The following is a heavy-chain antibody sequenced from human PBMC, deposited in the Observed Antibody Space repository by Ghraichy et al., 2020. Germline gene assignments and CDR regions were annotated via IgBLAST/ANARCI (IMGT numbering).Heavy chain of an antibody. V-gene: IGHV1-46*03. CDR2: INPTSSDT. Sequence: ASVKVSCKASGYTFTSNHMHWVRQTPGQGLEWMGIINPTSSDTTYAQTFQDRVTITRDTSTTTVYLEVSSLRSEDTAVYYCVRDQNGSWNFDYWGQGTLVTVSS. J-gene: IGHJ4*02. CDR1: GYTFTSNH. D-gene: IGHD3-10*01. CDR3: VRDQNGSWNFDY.